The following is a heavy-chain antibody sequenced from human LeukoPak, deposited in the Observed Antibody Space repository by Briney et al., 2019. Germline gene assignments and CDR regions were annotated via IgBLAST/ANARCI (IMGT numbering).Heavy chain of an antibody. J-gene: IGHJ4*02. Sequence: SETLSLTCAVFGGSFSGQYWSWIRQPPGKGLEWIGSIYYSGSTYYNPSLKSRVTISVDTSKNQFSLKLSSVTAADTAVYYCARHGDGESGSYYPLGYWGQGTLVTVSS. V-gene: IGHV4-39*01. CDR2: IYYSGST. D-gene: IGHD1-26*01. CDR1: GGSFSGQY. CDR3: ARHGDGESGSYYPLGY.